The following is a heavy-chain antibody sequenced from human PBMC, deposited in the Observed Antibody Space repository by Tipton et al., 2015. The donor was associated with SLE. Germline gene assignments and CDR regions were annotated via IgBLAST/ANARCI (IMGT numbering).Heavy chain of an antibody. J-gene: IGHJ6*02. D-gene: IGHD3-16*01. CDR2: IFYTGST. Sequence: TLSLTCNVSGGSISSGGYYWSWIRQPPGKGLEWIGHIFYTGSTRYNPSLKSRVTISVDTSKSQIFLKMSSVTAADTAVYYCARDSLNWGSYYHGMDGWGQGTTVNVSS. CDR3: ARDSLNWGSYYHGMDG. V-gene: IGHV4-61*08. CDR1: GGSISSGGYY.